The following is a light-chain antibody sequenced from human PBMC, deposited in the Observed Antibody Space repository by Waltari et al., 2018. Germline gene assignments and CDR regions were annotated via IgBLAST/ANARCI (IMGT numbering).Light chain of an antibody. Sequence: IQMSQSPSSLSASVGDRVTITCRASQGISSYLNWYQQKPGKAPKLLIYYANSLASGVPSRFSGIGSGTEFTLIISSLQPEDFATYYCQQGNSYPRTFGQGTKVEIK. CDR2: YAN. V-gene: IGKV1-13*02. CDR3: QQGNSYPRT. J-gene: IGKJ1*01. CDR1: QGISSY.